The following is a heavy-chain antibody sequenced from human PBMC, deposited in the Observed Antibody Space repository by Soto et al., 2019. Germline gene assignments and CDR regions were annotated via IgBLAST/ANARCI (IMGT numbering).Heavy chain of an antibody. CDR2: IDYSGST. CDR1: GGSISSGDYY. V-gene: IGHV4-30-4*01. Sequence: SETLSLTCTVSGGSISSGDYYWSWIRQPPGKGLEWIGYIDYSGSTYYNPSLKSRVTISVDTSNNQFSLKLSSVTAADTAVYYCAMYYYDSSGYYLRDNWFDPWGQGTMVTVPQ. J-gene: IGHJ5*02. CDR3: AMYYYDSSGYYLRDNWFDP. D-gene: IGHD3-22*01.